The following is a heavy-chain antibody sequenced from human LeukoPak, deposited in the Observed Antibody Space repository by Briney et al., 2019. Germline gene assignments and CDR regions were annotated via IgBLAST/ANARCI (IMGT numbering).Heavy chain of an antibody. D-gene: IGHD6-19*01. Sequence: PSEILSLTCTVSGGSISSSSNYWGWIRQPPGKGLEWIGSIYYSGSTNYNPSLKSRVTISVDTSKNQFSLKLSSVTAADTAVYYCARGRRGIAVAGRGYFDYWGQGTLVSVSS. CDR2: IYYSGST. CDR1: GGSISSSSNY. V-gene: IGHV4-39*07. J-gene: IGHJ4*02. CDR3: ARGRRGIAVAGRGYFDY.